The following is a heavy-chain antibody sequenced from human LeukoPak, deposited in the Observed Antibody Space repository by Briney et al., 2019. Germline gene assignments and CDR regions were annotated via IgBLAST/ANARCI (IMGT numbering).Heavy chain of an antibody. CDR1: GGSISSYY. CDR3: ARHSSSSWFYFDY. V-gene: IGHV4-59*08. J-gene: IGHJ4*02. CDR2: IYSSGST. D-gene: IGHD6-13*01. Sequence: SETLSLTCTVSGGSISSYYWSWIRQPPGKGLEWIGYIYSSGSTNYNPSLKSRVTISIDTSKNQFSLKLSSVTAADTAVYYCARHSSSSWFYFDYWGQGTLVTVSS.